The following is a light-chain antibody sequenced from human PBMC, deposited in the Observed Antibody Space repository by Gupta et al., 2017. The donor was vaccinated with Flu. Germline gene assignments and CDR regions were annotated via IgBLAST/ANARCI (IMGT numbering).Light chain of an antibody. CDR3: MQSTGWQWA. Sequence: DVVMTQSPLSLPVTLGQPASISCRSSQSLVFSDGSAYLSWFQQRPGQSPRRLIYKVSNRDSGVPDRFSGSGSDTDFTLKISRVEAEDVGVYYCMQSTGWQWAFGQGTKVEIK. J-gene: IGKJ1*01. CDR1: QSLVFSDGSAY. CDR2: KVS. V-gene: IGKV2-30*01.